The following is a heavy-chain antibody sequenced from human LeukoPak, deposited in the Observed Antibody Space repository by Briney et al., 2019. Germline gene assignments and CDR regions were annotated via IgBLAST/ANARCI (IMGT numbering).Heavy chain of an antibody. D-gene: IGHD6-19*01. J-gene: IGHJ4*02. CDR1: GFTFSKYW. Sequence: GGPLSLSCAASGFTFSKYWMLWVRKAPGKGLESVSRINTDGTVTTYADSVKGRFTVSRDNADNTMFLQMNSVRDEDTAVYYCATNQWLAPPPDSWGQGTPVTVSS. CDR3: ATNQWLAPPPDS. V-gene: IGHV3-74*01. CDR2: INTDGTVT.